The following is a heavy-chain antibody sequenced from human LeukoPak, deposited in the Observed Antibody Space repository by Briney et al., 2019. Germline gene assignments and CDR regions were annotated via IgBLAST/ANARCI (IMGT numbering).Heavy chain of an antibody. V-gene: IGHV4-31*03. D-gene: IGHD3-22*01. J-gene: IGHJ2*01. Sequence: SETLSLTCTVSGGSISRGASDWGWIRQHPKRGLEWVGDINHSGSTYYNPSLGSRVTMSVDTSKNQFSLKLSSVTAADSAVYYCARAARQGFTMMVVPFFYFDLWGRGTLVTVSS. CDR3: ARAARQGFTMMVVPFFYFDL. CDR2: INHSGST. CDR1: GGSISRGASD.